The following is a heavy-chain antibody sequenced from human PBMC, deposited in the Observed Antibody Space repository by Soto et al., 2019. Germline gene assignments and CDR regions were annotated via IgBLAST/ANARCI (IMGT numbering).Heavy chain of an antibody. CDR2: IKYDGSEE. Sequence: GGFLNLCFVLNCYRFCSVWITWVRQAPGKGLECVANIKYDGSEEYYVDSVKGRFTISRDNAKNSLYLQMNSLRDEDSAVYYYVTDLNWQGHWGQGP. V-gene: IGHV3-7*01. CDR1: CYRFCSVW. CDR3: VTDLNWQGH. J-gene: IGHJ4*02.